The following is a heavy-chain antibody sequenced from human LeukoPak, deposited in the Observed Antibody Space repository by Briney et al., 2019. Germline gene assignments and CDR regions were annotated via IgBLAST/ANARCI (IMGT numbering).Heavy chain of an antibody. V-gene: IGHV4-34*01. J-gene: IGHJ4*02. CDR3: TRDALLDY. CDR2: INHSGST. Sequence: PSETLSLTCAVYGGSFSGYYWSWIRQPPGKGLVWIGEINHSGSTNYNPSLKSRVTISVDTSKNQFSLKLSSVTAADTAVYYCTRDALLDYWGQGTLVTVSS. CDR1: GGSFSGYY.